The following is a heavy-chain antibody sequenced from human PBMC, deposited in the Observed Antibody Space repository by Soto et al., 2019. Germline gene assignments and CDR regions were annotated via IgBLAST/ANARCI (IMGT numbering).Heavy chain of an antibody. Sequence: EVQLLESGGGLVQPGGSLRLSCAASGFTFSSYAMSWVRQAPGKGLEWVSAISGRGGTTYYADSVKGRFTFSRDNSKNTLYLQMNSLRAEDTAVYYCAKTANGWFSAFDIWGQGTMVTVSS. D-gene: IGHD6-19*01. V-gene: IGHV3-23*01. J-gene: IGHJ3*02. CDR2: ISGRGGTT. CDR3: AKTANGWFSAFDI. CDR1: GFTFSSYA.